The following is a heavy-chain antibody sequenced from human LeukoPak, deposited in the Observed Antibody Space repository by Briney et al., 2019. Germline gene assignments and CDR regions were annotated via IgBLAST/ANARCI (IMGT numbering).Heavy chain of an antibody. Sequence: GGSLRLSCSASGFTFSHYPMHWVRQAPGKGLEYVLAITSNGDRTFYAESVKGRFTISRDNSKNTLNLQMSSLRAENTAIYYCVKEISSSWSFWGQGTLVTVPS. CDR1: GFTFSHYP. CDR2: ITSNGDRT. V-gene: IGHV3-64D*06. J-gene: IGHJ4*02. CDR3: VKEISSSWSF. D-gene: IGHD6-6*01.